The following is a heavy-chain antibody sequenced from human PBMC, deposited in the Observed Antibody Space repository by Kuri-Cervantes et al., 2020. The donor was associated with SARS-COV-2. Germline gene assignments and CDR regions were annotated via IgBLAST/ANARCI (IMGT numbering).Heavy chain of an antibody. CDR3: ARAVYNSGFFDF. Sequence: GGSLRLSCAASGFTFSTFGMHWVRQAPGKGPEWVAGLWGDGSNEKYADSVKGRFSISRDNSKKMLYLQMNSLRDEDTAVYYCARAVYNSGFFDFWGQGTLVTVSS. CDR1: GFTFSTFG. CDR2: LWGDGSNE. D-gene: IGHD2-8*01. J-gene: IGHJ4*02. V-gene: IGHV3-33*08.